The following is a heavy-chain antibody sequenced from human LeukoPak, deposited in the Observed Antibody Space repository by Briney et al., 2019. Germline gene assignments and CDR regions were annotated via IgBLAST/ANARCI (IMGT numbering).Heavy chain of an antibody. CDR1: GFTFSNYA. J-gene: IGHJ4*02. Sequence: GGSLSLSSAASGFTFSNYAMHRVRQAPGQGLEWVGKSKIKADGRTTDYVAPVKGRFIISRDHSKNTLYRQMSSLQTDDTAVYYCSSDYAWSVYCGQGTLVTVSS. CDR2: SKIKADGRTT. D-gene: IGHD3-16*01. V-gene: IGHV3-15*01. CDR3: SSDYAWSVY.